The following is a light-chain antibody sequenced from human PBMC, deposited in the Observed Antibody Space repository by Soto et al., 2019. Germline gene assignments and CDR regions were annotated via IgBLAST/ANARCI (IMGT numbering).Light chain of an antibody. CDR2: AAS. CDR1: QDISDY. Sequence: QSPSFLSASVGDRVTITCRASQDISDYLAWYQQRPGKAPKLLIYAASTLQSGVPSRFSGSGSGTEFTLTISSLQPEDFATYSCQQLNSYPLTFGGGTKVDIK. CDR3: QQLNSYPLT. J-gene: IGKJ4*01. V-gene: IGKV1-9*01.